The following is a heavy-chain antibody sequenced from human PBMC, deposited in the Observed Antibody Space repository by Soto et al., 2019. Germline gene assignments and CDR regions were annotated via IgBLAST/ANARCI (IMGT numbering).Heavy chain of an antibody. D-gene: IGHD3-16*01. V-gene: IGHV3-21*01. CDR3: ARDRLPDDSKLEGTREFDP. CDR1: GFTLSTYS. CDR2: ISSSSIYI. J-gene: IGHJ5*02. Sequence: GGSLRLSCAASGFTLSTYSMNWVRQAPGKGLEWVSSISSSSIYIYYADSVKGRFTISRDNAKNSLYLQMNSLRAEDTAVYYCARDRLPDDSKLEGTREFDPWGQGTLVTVSS.